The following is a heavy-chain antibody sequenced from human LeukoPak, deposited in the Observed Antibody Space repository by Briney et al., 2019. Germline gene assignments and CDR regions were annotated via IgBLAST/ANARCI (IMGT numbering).Heavy chain of an antibody. CDR1: GGSFSGYY. D-gene: IGHD2-15*01. J-gene: IGHJ5*02. V-gene: IGHV4-34*01. Sequence: SETLSLTCAVYGGSFSGYYWSWIRQPPGKGLVWIGEINHSASTNYNPSLKSRVTISVDTSKNQFSLKLSSVTASDTAVYYCARAGGRGWFDPWGQGTLVTVSS. CDR2: INHSAST. CDR3: ARAGGRGWFDP.